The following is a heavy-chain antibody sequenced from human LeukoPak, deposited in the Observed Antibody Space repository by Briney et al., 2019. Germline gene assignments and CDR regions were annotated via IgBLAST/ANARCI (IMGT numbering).Heavy chain of an antibody. CDR1: GFTFSSYG. CDR2: IRYDGSNK. D-gene: IGHD5-18*01. V-gene: IGHV3-30*02. CDR3: ARGERVAMVTNY. J-gene: IGHJ4*02. Sequence: GGSLRLSCAASGFTFSSYGMHWVRQAPGKGLEWVAFIRYDGSNKYYADSVKGRFTISRDNSKNTLYLQMNSLRAEDTAVYYCARGERVAMVTNYWGQGTLVTVSS.